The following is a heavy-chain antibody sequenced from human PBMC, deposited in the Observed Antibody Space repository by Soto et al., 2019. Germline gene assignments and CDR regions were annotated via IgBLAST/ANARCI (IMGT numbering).Heavy chain of an antibody. CDR2: ISYDGSNK. Sequence: QVQLVESGGGVVQPGRSLRLSCAASGFTFSSYGMHWVRQAPGKGLEWVAVISYDGSNKYYADSVKGRFTISRDNSKNTLYLQXXXLRAXXXXXXXXXXXXXXSGGSCSHRDDAFDIWGQGTMVTVSS. CDR1: GFTFSSYG. V-gene: IGHV3-30*03. CDR3: XXXXXXSGGSCSHRDDAFDI. J-gene: IGHJ3*02. D-gene: IGHD2-15*01.